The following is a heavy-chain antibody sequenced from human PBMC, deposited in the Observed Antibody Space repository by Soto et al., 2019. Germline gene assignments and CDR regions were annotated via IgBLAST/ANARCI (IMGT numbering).Heavy chain of an antibody. CDR1: GFSLSNARMG. Sequence: QVTLKESGPVLVKPTETLTLTCTVSGFSLSNARMGVSWIRQPPGKALEWLAHIFSNDEKSYSTSLKSRLTISKDTSNSQVVLTMTNMDPVDTATYYCARSGSDYGDYTYYYYYMDVWGKGTTVTVSS. J-gene: IGHJ6*03. V-gene: IGHV2-26*01. D-gene: IGHD4-17*01. CDR3: ARSGSDYGDYTYYYYYMDV. CDR2: IFSNDEK.